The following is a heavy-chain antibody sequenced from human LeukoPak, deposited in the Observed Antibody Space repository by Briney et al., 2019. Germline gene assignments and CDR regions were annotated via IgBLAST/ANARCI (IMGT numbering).Heavy chain of an antibody. CDR3: ARLYYYDSSGYLV. CDR2: IYHSGST. Sequence: SETLSLTCAVSGYSISSGYYWGWIRQPPGKGLEWIGSIYHSGSTYYNPSLKSRVTISVDTSKNQFSLKVSSVTAADTAVYYCARLYYYDSSGYLVWGQGTLVTVSS. J-gene: IGHJ4*02. V-gene: IGHV4-38-2*01. CDR1: GYSISSGYY. D-gene: IGHD3-22*01.